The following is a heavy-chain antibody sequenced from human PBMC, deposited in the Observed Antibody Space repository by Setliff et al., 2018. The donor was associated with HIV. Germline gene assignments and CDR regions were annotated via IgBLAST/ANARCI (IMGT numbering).Heavy chain of an antibody. J-gene: IGHJ4*02. V-gene: IGHV1-18*01. CDR1: GDTFTRFG. CDR3: ARALLRYFDRYYFDY. Sequence: ASVKVSCKASGDTFTRFGFTWVRQAPGQGLEWMGWVSAYNGKTRYAQNFQDRVTMTTDTSTSTAYMELSSLRSEDTAVYYCARALLRYFDRYYFDYWGQGTLVTVSS. D-gene: IGHD3-9*01. CDR2: VSAYNGKT.